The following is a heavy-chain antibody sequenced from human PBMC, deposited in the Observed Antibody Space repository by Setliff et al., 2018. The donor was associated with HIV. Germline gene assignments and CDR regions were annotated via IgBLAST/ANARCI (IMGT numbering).Heavy chain of an antibody. D-gene: IGHD5-18*01. CDR3: AKVDSYAGKNFDY. V-gene: IGHV3-23*01. CDR2: ISGSGANI. J-gene: IGHJ4*02. CDR1: GFTFSSYG. Sequence: PGESLKISCAASGFTFSSYGMSWVRQAPGKGLEWVSSISGSGANIYYADSVKGRFTISRDNSKNTLYLQMNSLSAEDTAVYYCAKVDSYAGKNFDYWGQGTLVTVSS.